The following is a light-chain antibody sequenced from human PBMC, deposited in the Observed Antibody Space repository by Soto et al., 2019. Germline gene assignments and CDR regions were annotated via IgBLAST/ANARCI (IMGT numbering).Light chain of an antibody. CDR1: SINIGGYNY. CDR3: SSYTSTSTLYV. Sequence: QSALTHPPSFLGPPGQPTPFSSTGPSINIGGYNYVPWYQQLPGKVPKLIIYDVSNRPSGVSDRFSGSKSGNAASLTISGLQAEDEADYYCSSYTSTSTLYVFGTGTKLTVL. CDR2: DVS. V-gene: IGLV2-14*03. J-gene: IGLJ1*01.